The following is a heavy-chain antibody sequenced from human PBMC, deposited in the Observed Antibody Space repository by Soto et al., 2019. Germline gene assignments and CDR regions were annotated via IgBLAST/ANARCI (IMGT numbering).Heavy chain of an antibody. V-gene: IGHV4-38-2*01. CDR2: IYHSGST. D-gene: IGHD4-4*01. CDR1: GYSISSGYY. J-gene: IGHJ4*02. CDR3: ASTLSSNYVGFDY. Sequence: QVQLQESGPGLVKPSETLSLTCAVSGYSISSGYYWGWIRQPPGKGLEWIGSIYHSGSTYYNPSLKSRVTISVDTSKNQYSLKLSSVTAADTAVYYCASTLSSNYVGFDYWGQGTLVTVSS.